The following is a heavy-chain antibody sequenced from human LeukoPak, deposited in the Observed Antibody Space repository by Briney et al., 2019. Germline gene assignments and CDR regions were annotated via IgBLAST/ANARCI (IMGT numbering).Heavy chain of an antibody. CDR1: GGSISSGDYY. D-gene: IGHD3-22*01. J-gene: IGHJ4*02. CDR2: IYYSGST. V-gene: IGHV4-30-4*01. CDR3: AGGYDSSGYYPKPYFDY. Sequence: SETLSLTCTVSGGSISSGDYYRSWIRQPPGKGLEWIGYIYYSGSTYYNPSLKSRVTISVDTSKNQFSLKLSSVTAADTAVYYCAGGYDSSGYYPKPYFDYWGQGTLVTVSS.